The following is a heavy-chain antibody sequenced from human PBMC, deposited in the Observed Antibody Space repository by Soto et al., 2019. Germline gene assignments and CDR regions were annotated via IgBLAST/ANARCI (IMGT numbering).Heavy chain of an antibody. Sequence: QVQLRESGPGLVKPSETLSLTCTVSGDSLGGYYWSWIRQTPGKGLEWIGYTYFYDGTSEYNPSLKSRLSLSVDKSKRQFSLRLSSVTAADAAVYYCARHLWSSGYYLVFDSWGQGTLVTVSS. D-gene: IGHD6-19*01. V-gene: IGHV4-59*08. CDR3: ARHLWSSGYYLVFDS. J-gene: IGHJ4*02. CDR1: GDSLGGYY. CDR2: TYFYDGTS.